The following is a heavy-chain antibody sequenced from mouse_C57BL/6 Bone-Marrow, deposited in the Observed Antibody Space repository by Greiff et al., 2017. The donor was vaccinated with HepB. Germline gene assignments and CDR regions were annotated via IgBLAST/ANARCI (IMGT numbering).Heavy chain of an antibody. V-gene: IGHV1-69*01. J-gene: IGHJ1*03. CDR1: GYTFTSYW. CDR3: AIVDWYFDV. D-gene: IGHD1-1*01. CDR2: IDPSDSYT. Sequence: QVQLQQPGAELVMPGASVKLSCKASGYTFTSYWMHWVKQRPGQGLEWIGEIDPSDSYTNYNQKFKGKSTLTVDKSSSTAYMQLSSLTSEDAAVYYWAIVDWYFDVWGTGTTVTVSS.